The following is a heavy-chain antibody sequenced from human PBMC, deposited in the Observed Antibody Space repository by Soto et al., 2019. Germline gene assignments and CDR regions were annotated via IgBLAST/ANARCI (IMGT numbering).Heavy chain of an antibody. CDR1: GGSISSYY. CDR2: IYYSGST. V-gene: IGHV4-59*01. CDR3: AREAGSLVDY. J-gene: IGHJ4*02. D-gene: IGHD3-10*01. Sequence: SETLSLTCTVSGGSISSYYWSWIRQPPGKGLEWIGYIYYSGSTNYNPSLKSRVTISVDTSKNQFSLKLSSVTAADTAVYYCAREAGSLVDYWGQGTLVTVSS.